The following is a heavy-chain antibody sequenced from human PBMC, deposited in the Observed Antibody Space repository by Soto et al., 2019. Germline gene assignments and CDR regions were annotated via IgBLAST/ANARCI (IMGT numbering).Heavy chain of an antibody. Sequence: EVQLLESGGGLVQPGGSLRLSCAASGFTFSSYAMSWVRQAPGKGLEWVSAISGSGGSTYYTDAVKGRCTISRDNSKNTLYLQVNSLRAADTAVYYCAKGQQLPVCYDYWGQGTLVTVSS. CDR3: AKGQQLPVCYDY. CDR2: ISGSGGST. J-gene: IGHJ4*02. D-gene: IGHD6-13*01. CDR1: GFTFSSYA. V-gene: IGHV3-23*01.